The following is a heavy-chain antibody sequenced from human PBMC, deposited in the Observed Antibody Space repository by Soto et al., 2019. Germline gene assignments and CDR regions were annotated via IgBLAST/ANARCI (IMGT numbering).Heavy chain of an antibody. CDR3: VRVFDTYYFDL. V-gene: IGHV3-33*01. Sequence: VGSLRLYCAASGFYFSTYGMHCVLQAPGKGLEWVELIWSDGTNKYYADSVKGRFTISRDNSKKTLYLQMNSLRAEDTALSYCVRVFDTYYFDLWVQGNMVTVSS. J-gene: IGHJ4*02. D-gene: IGHD3-9*01. CDR2: IWSDGTNK. CDR1: GFYFSTYG.